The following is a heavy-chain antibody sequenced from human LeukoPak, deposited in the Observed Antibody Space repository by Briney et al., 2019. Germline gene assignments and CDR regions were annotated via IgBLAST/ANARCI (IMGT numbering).Heavy chain of an antibody. CDR2: ISHSGTT. Sequence: PSETLSLTCAVYGGSFSGYYWTWIRQPPGKGLEWIGEISHSGTTNYNPSLKSRVTISVDTSKNQFSLKLNSVTAADTAVYYCARARGAEAIDYWGQGTLVTVSS. CDR3: ARARGAEAIDY. D-gene: IGHD6-25*01. CDR1: GGSFSGYY. J-gene: IGHJ4*02. V-gene: IGHV4-34*01.